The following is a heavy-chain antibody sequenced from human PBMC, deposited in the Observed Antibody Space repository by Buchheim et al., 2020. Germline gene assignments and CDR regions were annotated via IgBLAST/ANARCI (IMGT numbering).Heavy chain of an antibody. D-gene: IGHD3-10*01. CDR2: ISDSGVTT. J-gene: IGHJ4*02. CDR3: AEAIRASDY. CDR1: GFTFSSYA. V-gene: IGHV3-23*01. Sequence: EVQLLESGGGLVQTGGSLRLSCAASGFTFSSYAMSWVRQVPGKGLEWVSSISDSGVTTSFADSVKGRFTIPRDNSKNTLYLQMNSLRAEDTAVYYCAEAIRASDYWGQGTL.